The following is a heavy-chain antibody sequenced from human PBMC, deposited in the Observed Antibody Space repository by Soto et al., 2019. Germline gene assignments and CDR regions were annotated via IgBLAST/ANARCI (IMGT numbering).Heavy chain of an antibody. CDR2: ISGSGGST. Sequence: GGSPRISCAASGFTFSSYAMSWVRQEPGKGLEWVSAISGSGGSTYYADSVKGRFTISRDNSKNTLYLQMNSLRAEDTAVYYCAKGRSAPGLDAFDIWGQGTMVTVSS. CDR1: GFTFSSYA. V-gene: IGHV3-23*01. CDR3: AKGRSAPGLDAFDI. J-gene: IGHJ3*02.